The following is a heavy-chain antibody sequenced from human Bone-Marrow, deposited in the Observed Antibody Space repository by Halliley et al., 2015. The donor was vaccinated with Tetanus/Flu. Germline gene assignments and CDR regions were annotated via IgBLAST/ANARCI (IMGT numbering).Heavy chain of an antibody. V-gene: IGHV4-59*01. CDR2: IYYSGST. D-gene: IGHD3-3*01. CDR3: ARSPSMIFGGPPKYYFDY. Sequence: TLSLTCTVSDDYIGNYYWSWIRQPPGKGLEWIGYIYYSGSTKYNPSLKSRVTTSVGTSKNQFSLKLTSVTAADTAVYYCARSPSMIFGGPPKYYFDYWGQGTLVTVSS. CDR1: DDYIGNYY. J-gene: IGHJ4*02.